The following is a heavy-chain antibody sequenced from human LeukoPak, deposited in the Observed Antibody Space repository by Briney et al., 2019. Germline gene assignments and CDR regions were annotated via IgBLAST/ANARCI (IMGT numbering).Heavy chain of an antibody. CDR1: GFTFSSHA. V-gene: IGHV3-23*01. Sequence: GGSLRLSCAASGFTFSSHAMSWVRQAPGKGLEWVSTISGSAGSTYYADSVKGRFTISRDNSKNTLYLQMNSLRAEDTAIYYCAKPIRSSWYYFDYWGQGTLDTVSS. CDR2: ISGSAGST. J-gene: IGHJ4*02. CDR3: AKPIRSSWYYFDY. D-gene: IGHD6-13*01.